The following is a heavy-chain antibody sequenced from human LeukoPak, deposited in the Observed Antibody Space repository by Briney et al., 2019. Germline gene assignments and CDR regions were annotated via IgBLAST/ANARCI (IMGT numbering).Heavy chain of an antibody. J-gene: IGHJ4*02. CDR1: GFTFSSYE. CDR2: ISSSGSTI. Sequence: GGSLRHSCAASGFTFSSYEMNWVRQAPGKGMEWVSYISSSGSTIYYADSVKGRFTISRDNAKNSLYMQMHCLRAEETAVYYCARDFDYWGQGTLVTVSS. V-gene: IGHV3-48*03. CDR3: ARDFDY.